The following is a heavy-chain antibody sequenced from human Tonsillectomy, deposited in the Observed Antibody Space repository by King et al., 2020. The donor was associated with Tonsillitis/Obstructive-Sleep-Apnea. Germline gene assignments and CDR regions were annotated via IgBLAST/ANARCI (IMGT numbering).Heavy chain of an antibody. J-gene: IGHJ4*02. Sequence: VQLVESGGGLIQPGGSLRLSCAASGFTVRSNYMSWVRQAPGKGLEWVSVIYIGGSTYYADSVKGRFTISRDNSKNTLYLQMNSLRAEDTAVYYCARGGSTTLYYFDYWGQETLVTVSS. V-gene: IGHV3-53*01. CDR2: IYIGGST. D-gene: IGHD2-2*01. CDR1: GFTVRSNY. CDR3: ARGGSTTLYYFDY.